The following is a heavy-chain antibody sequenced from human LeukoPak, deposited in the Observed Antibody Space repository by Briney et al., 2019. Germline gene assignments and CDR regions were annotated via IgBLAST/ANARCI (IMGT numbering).Heavy chain of an antibody. J-gene: IGHJ3*02. D-gene: IGHD6-13*01. CDR1: GYSISSGYY. Sequence: SETLSLTCAVSGYSISSGYYWGWIRQPPGKGREWIGSIYHSGSTYYNPSLKSRVTISLDTSNNQFSLELSSVTAADTAVYYCITSLAAAGSGSLDAFEIWGQGTIVTVSS. V-gene: IGHV4-38-2*01. CDR2: IYHSGST. CDR3: ITSLAAAGSGSLDAFEI.